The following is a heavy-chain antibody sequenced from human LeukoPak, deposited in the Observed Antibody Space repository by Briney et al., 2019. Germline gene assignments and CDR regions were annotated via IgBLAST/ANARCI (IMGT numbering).Heavy chain of an antibody. J-gene: IGHJ4*03. CDR1: GGSFSGYY. CDR2: IDHSGST. CDR3: ARRCMVLSH. D-gene: IGHD2-8*01. V-gene: IGHV4-34*01. Sequence: SETLSLTCAVYGGSFSGYYLSWIRQPPGKGLEWIGEIDHSGSTNSNPSLKSPVTISVDTSKNQLSLKLSSLTAADTGVYYCARRCMVLSHWGQGTLVTVSS.